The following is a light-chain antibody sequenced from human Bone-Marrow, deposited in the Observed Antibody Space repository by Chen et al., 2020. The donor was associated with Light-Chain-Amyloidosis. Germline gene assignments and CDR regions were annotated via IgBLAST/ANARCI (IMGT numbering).Light chain of an antibody. CDR2: EVT. Sequence: QSALTQPASLSGSPGQSTTVHCAGTSSDVGVYNLVSWYQQHPGKAPKLMIYEVTKRPSGVSTRFSGSKSGNTASLTISGLQAEDEADYYCCSYQGCCNPYVFGTGTKVTVL. V-gene: IGLV2-23*02. J-gene: IGLJ1*01. CDR1: SSDVGVYNL. CDR3: CSYQGCCNPYV.